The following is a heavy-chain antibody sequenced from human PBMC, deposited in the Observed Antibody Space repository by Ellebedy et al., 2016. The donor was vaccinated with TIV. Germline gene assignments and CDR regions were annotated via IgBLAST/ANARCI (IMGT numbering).Heavy chain of an antibody. D-gene: IGHD2-21*01. CDR3: TSVCGGDCYYFDD. CDR1: GFTFSGSA. J-gene: IGHJ4*02. V-gene: IGHV3-73*01. Sequence: GGSLRLXCAASGFTFSGSAMHWVRQAPGKGLEWVGRIRSKANSYATTYAASVKGRFTISRDDSKNTAYLQMNSLKTEDTAVYYCTSVCGGDCYYFDDWGQGTLVTVSS. CDR2: IRSKANSYAT.